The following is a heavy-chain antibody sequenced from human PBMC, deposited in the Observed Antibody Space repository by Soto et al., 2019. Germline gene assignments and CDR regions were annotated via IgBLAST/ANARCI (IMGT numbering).Heavy chain of an antibody. D-gene: IGHD3-16*01. CDR1: GFTFSSYA. V-gene: IGHV3-30-3*01. CDR2: MSYDGSNK. Sequence: QVQLVESGGGVVQPGRSLRLSCAASGFTFSSYAMHWVRRAPGKGLEWMAVMSYDGSNKYYADSVKGRFTNSRDNSKNTLYLQMNSRRPEDTALYYCARDGGAYWGQGTLVIVSS. J-gene: IGHJ4*02. CDR3: ARDGGAY.